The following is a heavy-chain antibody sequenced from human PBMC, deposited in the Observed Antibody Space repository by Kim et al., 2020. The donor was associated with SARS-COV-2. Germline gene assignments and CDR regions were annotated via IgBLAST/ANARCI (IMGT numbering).Heavy chain of an antibody. D-gene: IGHD2-2*01. CDR3: TKINSYQLALPDY. J-gene: IGHJ4*02. CDR2: ISYDGSNQ. V-gene: IGHV3-30*18. Sequence: VISYDGSNQYYTDSLNSLFTISRDNSKNTLYLQMNSLSAEDTAVYYCTKINSYQLALPDYCGQG.